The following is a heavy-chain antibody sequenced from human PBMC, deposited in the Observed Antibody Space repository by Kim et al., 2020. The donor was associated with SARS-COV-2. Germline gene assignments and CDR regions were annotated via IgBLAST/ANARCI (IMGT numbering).Heavy chain of an antibody. CDR3: AGAVGAVASTLYFDL. CDR2: INAGNGNT. CDR1: GYTFTSYA. Sequence: ASVKVSCKASGYTFTSYAMHWVRQAPGQRLEWMGWINAGNGNTKYSQKFQGRVTITRDTAASTAYMELSSLRSEDTAVYYCAGAVGAVASTLYFDLWGRGTLVTVS. V-gene: IGHV1-3*01. J-gene: IGHJ2*01. D-gene: IGHD6-19*01.